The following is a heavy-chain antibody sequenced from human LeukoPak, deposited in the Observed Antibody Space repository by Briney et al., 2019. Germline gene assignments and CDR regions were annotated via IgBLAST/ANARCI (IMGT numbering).Heavy chain of an antibody. V-gene: IGHV3-7*01. J-gene: IGHJ4*02. Sequence: GGSLRLSCVASGFTFTNYWVNWVPQAPGKGLEWVAAIKQDGSLKQYVASVKGRFTISRDNAKNSAFLQLNNLRVEDTAVYYCQCAPAWGQGTLVTVSS. CDR2: IKQDGSLK. D-gene: IGHD2-15*01. CDR1: GFTFTNYW. CDR3: QCAPA.